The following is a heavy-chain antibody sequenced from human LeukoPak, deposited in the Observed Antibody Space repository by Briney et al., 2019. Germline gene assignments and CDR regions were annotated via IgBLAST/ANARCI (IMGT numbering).Heavy chain of an antibody. CDR2: INPNSGGT. CDR1: GYTLTGYY. J-gene: IGHJ4*02. CDR3: ASALGTTGTARHFDY. Sequence: ASVKVSCKASGYTLTGYYMHWVRQAPGQGLEWMGWINPNSGGTNYAQKFQGRVTMTRDTSISTAYMELSRLRSDDTAVYYCASALGTTGTARHFDYWGQGTLVTVSS. V-gene: IGHV1-2*02. D-gene: IGHD1-1*01.